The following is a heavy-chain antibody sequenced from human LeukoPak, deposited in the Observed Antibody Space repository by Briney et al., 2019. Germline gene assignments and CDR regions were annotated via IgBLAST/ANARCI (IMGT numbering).Heavy chain of an antibody. Sequence: PSETLSLTCTVSGGSISSSSYYWGWIRQPPGKGLEWVSAISGSGGSTYYADSVKGRFTISRDNSKNTLYLQMNSLRAEDTAVYYCAKDLGFTAMVLYFDYWGQGTLVTVSS. CDR3: AKDLGFTAMVLYFDY. D-gene: IGHD5-18*01. CDR1: GGSISSSSYY. CDR2: ISGSGGST. V-gene: IGHV3-23*01. J-gene: IGHJ4*02.